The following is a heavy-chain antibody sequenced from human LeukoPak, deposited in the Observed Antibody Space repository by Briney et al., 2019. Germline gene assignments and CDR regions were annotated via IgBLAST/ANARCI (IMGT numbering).Heavy chain of an antibody. J-gene: IGHJ5*02. CDR1: GGSISSGDYY. D-gene: IGHD3-16*02. Sequence: KPSETLSLTCTVSGGSISSGDYYWSWIRQPPGKGLEWIVYIYYSGSTYYNPSLKSRVTISVDTSKNQFSLKLSSVTAADTAVYYCARDRVSKFSVRLGELSLSNWFDPWGQGTLVTVSS. CDR3: ARDRVSKFSVRLGELSLSNWFDP. V-gene: IGHV4-30-4*01. CDR2: IYYSGST.